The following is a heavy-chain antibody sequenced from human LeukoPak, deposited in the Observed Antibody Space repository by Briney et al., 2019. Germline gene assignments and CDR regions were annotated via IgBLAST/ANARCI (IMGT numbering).Heavy chain of an antibody. D-gene: IGHD2-2*02. CDR1: GGSISSGGYY. V-gene: IGHV4-30-2*01. CDR2: IYHSGST. J-gene: IGHJ5*02. Sequence: SQTLSLTCTVSGGSISSGGYYWSWIRQPPGKGLEWIGYIYHSGSTYYNPSLKSRVTISVDRSKNQFSLKLSSVTAADTAVYYCAAAIRGNWFDPWGQGTLVTVSS. CDR3: AAAIRGNWFDP.